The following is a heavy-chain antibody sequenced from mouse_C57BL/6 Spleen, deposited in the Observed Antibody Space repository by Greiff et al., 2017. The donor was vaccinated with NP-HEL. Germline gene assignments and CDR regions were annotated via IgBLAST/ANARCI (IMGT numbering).Heavy chain of an antibody. CDR1: GFNIKDYY. CDR2: IDPEDGET. V-gene: IGHV14-2*01. CDR3: AREEYYGAVLYAMDY. Sequence: VQLKESGAELVKPGASVKLSCTASGFNIKDYYMHWVKQRTEQGLEWIGRIDPEDGETKYVPKFQGKATITADTSSNTAYLQLSSLTSEDTAVYYCAREEYYGAVLYAMDYWGQGTSVTVSS. J-gene: IGHJ4*01. D-gene: IGHD1-1*01.